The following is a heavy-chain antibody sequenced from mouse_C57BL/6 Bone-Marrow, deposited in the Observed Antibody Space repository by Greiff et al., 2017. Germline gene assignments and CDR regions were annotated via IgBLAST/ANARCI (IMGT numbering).Heavy chain of an antibody. J-gene: IGHJ2*01. D-gene: IGHD1-1*01. V-gene: IGHV1-22*01. CDR3: ARVFTTIVDY. Sequence: EVKLMESGPELVKPGASVKMSCKASGYTFTDYNMHWVKQSHGKSLEWIGYINPNNGGTSYNQKFKGKATLTVNKSSITAYMELRRLTSEDSAFYYCARVFTTIVDYWGQGTTLTVSS. CDR1: GYTFTDYN. CDR2: INPNNGGT.